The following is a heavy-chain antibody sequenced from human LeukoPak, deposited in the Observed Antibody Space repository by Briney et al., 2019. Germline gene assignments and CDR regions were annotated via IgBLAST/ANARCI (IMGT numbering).Heavy chain of an antibody. CDR1: GGSFSGYY. J-gene: IGHJ6*02. CDR2: INHSGST. D-gene: IGHD2-2*01. Sequence: PSETLSLTCAVYGGSFSGYYWSWIRQPPGKGLEWIGEINHSGSTNYNPSLKRRVTISVDTSKNQFSLKLSSVTAADTAVYYCARGRALGYCSSTSCPYYYYYGMDVWGQGTTVTVSS. V-gene: IGHV4-34*01. CDR3: ARGRALGYCSSTSCPYYYYYGMDV.